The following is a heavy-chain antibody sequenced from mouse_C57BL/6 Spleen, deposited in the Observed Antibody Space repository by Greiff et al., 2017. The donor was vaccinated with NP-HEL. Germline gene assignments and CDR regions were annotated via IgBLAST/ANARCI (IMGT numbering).Heavy chain of an antibody. Sequence: QVQLQQPGAELVKPGASVKMSCKASGYTFTSYWITWVKQRPGQGLEWIGDIYPGRGSTNYNEKFKSKATLTVDTSSSTAYMQLSSLTSEDSAVYYCARDYYGSSYFDYWGQGTTLTVSS. D-gene: IGHD1-1*01. V-gene: IGHV1-55*01. CDR3: ARDYYGSSYFDY. CDR2: IYPGRGST. J-gene: IGHJ2*01. CDR1: GYTFTSYW.